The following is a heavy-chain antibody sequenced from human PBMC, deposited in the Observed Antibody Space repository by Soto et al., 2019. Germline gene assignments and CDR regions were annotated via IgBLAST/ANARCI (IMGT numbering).Heavy chain of an antibody. Sequence: ASVKVSCKASGYTFTNYAMHWVRQAPGQRLEWMGWINAGNGNTKYSQKFQGRVTITRDTSASTAYMELSSLRSEDTAVYYCGRTYYYDSSGYSNWFDPWGQGTLVTVSS. V-gene: IGHV1-3*01. D-gene: IGHD3-22*01. CDR1: GYTFTNYA. CDR2: INAGNGNT. J-gene: IGHJ5*02. CDR3: GRTYYYDSSGYSNWFDP.